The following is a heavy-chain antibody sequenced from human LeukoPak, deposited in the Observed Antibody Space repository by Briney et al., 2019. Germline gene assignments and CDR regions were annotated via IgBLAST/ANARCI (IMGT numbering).Heavy chain of an antibody. Sequence: ASVKVSCKASGYTFTGYYMHWVRQAPGQGLEWMGWINPNSGGTNYAQKFQGWVTMTRDTSISTAYMELSRLRSDDTAVYYCARAPMVRGVIITDDWFDPWGREPWSPSPQ. CDR1: GYTFTGYY. D-gene: IGHD3-10*01. J-gene: IGHJ5*02. CDR3: ARAPMVRGVIITDDWFDP. V-gene: IGHV1-2*04. CDR2: INPNSGGT.